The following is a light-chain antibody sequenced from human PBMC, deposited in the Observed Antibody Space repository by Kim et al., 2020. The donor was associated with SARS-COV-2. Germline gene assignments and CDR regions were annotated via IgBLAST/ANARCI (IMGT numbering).Light chain of an antibody. CDR3: QHHFNGYT. Sequence: EIVLTQSPATLSLSPGERATLSCRASQSVGSSLGWYQQKPGQAPRLIIYDTSYRATDIPARFSGSGSGSDFTLTISRLEPEDFAVYHCQHHFNGYTFGQGTKLEI. CDR1: QSVGSS. CDR2: DTS. V-gene: IGKV3-11*01. J-gene: IGKJ2*01.